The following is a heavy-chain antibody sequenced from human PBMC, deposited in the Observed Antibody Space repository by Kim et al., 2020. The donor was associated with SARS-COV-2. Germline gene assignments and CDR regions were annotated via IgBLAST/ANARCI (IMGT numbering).Heavy chain of an antibody. V-gene: IGHV3-66*01. Sequence: GGSLRLSCEASGFTVSSNYMTWVRQAAGKGLEWVSIIYTSGGTYYADSVKGRFIISRDNSKNTLDLQMNNLRVEDTAMYYCARGIVGATGVFDFWGQGT. CDR1: GFTVSSNY. J-gene: IGHJ4*02. CDR3: ARGIVGATGVFDF. CDR2: IYTSGGT. D-gene: IGHD1-26*01.